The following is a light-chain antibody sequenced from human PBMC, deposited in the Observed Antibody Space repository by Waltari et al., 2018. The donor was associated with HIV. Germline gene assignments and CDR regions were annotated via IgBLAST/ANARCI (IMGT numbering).Light chain of an antibody. J-gene: IGLJ3*02. Sequence: QSALTQPASVSGSPGQSITISCTGTSSDKYLSWYQHHPGKGPKVIIYEVSHRPSGVSNRFSGSQSGNTASLTISGLQPEDEADYFCTSYISSATPVFGGGTKLTVL. CDR3: TSYISSATPV. V-gene: IGLV2-14*01. CDR2: EVS. CDR1: SSDKY.